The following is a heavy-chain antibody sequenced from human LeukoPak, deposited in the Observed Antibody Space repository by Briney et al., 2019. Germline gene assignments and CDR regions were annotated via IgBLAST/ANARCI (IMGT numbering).Heavy chain of an antibody. V-gene: IGHV1-46*01. Sequence: ASVKVSCKASGYTFASYYMHWVRQAPGQGLEWMGIINPSGGSTSYAQKFQGRVTMTRDTSTSTVYMELSSLRSEDTAVYYCARDRTYSSSWYVPYYYYGMDVWGQGTTVTVSS. CDR2: INPSGGST. J-gene: IGHJ6*02. CDR3: ARDRTYSSSWYVPYYYYGMDV. CDR1: GYTFASYY. D-gene: IGHD6-13*01.